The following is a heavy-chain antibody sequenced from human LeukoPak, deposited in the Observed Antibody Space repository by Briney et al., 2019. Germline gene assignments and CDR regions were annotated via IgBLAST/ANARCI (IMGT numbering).Heavy chain of an antibody. Sequence: PGGSLRLSCAASGFTFSSYGMSWVRQTPGKGLEWVSAISGSGGSTYYADSVKGRFTISRDNSKNTLYLQMNSLRAEDTAVYYCAKDHNYDILTGYYYHWGQGTLVTVSS. CDR3: AKDHNYDILTGYYYH. J-gene: IGHJ5*02. CDR2: ISGSGGST. CDR1: GFTFSSYG. D-gene: IGHD3-9*01. V-gene: IGHV3-23*01.